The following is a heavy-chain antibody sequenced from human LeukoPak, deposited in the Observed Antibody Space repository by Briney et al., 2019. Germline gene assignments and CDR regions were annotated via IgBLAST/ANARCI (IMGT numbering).Heavy chain of an antibody. Sequence: RGSLRPSCAASGFNFSSYGMHWVRQAPGKGLEWVTSIWFDGSNIHYADSVKGRVIISRDNSKSALYLQMNSLRAEDTAIYYCARDSLPMAVTGPFDHWGQGALVTVSS. CDR2: IWFDGSNI. CDR1: GFNFSSYG. CDR3: ARDSLPMAVTGPFDH. J-gene: IGHJ4*02. D-gene: IGHD6-19*01. V-gene: IGHV3-33*01.